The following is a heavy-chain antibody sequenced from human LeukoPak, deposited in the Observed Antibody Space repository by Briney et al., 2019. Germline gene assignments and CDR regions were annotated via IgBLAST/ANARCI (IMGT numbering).Heavy chain of an antibody. CDR1: GGTFSSYA. Sequence: GASVKVSCKASGGTFSSYAISWVRQAPGQGLEWMGRIIPNFGIANYAQKFQGRVTITADKSTSTAYMELSSLRSEDTAVYYCARHDYGDYFGYWGQGTLVTVSS. V-gene: IGHV1-69*04. J-gene: IGHJ4*02. D-gene: IGHD4-17*01. CDR2: IIPNFGIA. CDR3: ARHDYGDYFGY.